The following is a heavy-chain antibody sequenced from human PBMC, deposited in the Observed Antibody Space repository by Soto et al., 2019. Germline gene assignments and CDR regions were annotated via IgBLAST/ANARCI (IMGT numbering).Heavy chain of an antibody. J-gene: IGHJ6*02. Sequence: GGSLRLSCAASGFTFSSYGMHWVRQAPGKGLEWVAVIWYDGSNKYYADSVKGRFTISRDNSKNTLYLQMNSLRAEDTAVYYCARDRDSSGWYPRHYYYYGMDVWGQGTTVTVSS. V-gene: IGHV3-33*01. CDR1: GFTFSSYG. D-gene: IGHD6-19*01. CDR2: IWYDGSNK. CDR3: ARDRDSSGWYPRHYYYYGMDV.